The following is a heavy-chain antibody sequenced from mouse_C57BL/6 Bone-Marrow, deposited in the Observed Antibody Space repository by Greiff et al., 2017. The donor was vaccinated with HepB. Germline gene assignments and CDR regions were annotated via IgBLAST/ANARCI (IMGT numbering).Heavy chain of an antibody. CDR1: GYTFTSYW. CDR3: ARERGFYYAMDY. V-gene: IGHV1-53*01. CDR2: INPGSGGT. J-gene: IGHJ4*01. Sequence: VQLQQPGTELVKPGASVKLSCKASGYTFTSYWMHWVKQRPGQGLEWIGVINPGSGGTNYNEKFKGKATLTADKSSSTAYMQLSSLTSEDSAVYFCARERGFYYAMDYWGQGTSVTVSS.